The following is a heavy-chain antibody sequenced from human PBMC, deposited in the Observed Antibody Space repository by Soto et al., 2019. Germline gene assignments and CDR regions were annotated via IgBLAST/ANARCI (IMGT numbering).Heavy chain of an antibody. CDR1: GYTFTGYY. D-gene: IGHD3-10*01. J-gene: IGHJ4*02. V-gene: IGHV1-2*02. CDR2: ININSGGT. Sequence: ASVKVSCKASGYTFTGYYVHWVRQAPGEGLEWMGWININSGGTIYPQKFQGRVTMTRDTSISTAYMELNSLKFDATAVYYCASTGNYGSGTSFRFDYWGQGTLVTVSS. CDR3: ASTGNYGSGTSFRFDY.